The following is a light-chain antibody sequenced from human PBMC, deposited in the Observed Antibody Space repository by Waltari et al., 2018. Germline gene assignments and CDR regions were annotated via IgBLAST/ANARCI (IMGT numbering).Light chain of an antibody. CDR1: QSVSSY. CDR3: QKYSSSPPT. V-gene: IGKV3-20*01. J-gene: IGKJ1*01. Sequence: VILTQSPATLSLSPGERATLSCRASQSVSSYLAWHQQKPGQAPRLLIYGASSRATGIPDRFSGRGSGTEFTLTISSLEPEDFAVYYCQKYSSSPPTFGKGTKVEIK. CDR2: GAS.